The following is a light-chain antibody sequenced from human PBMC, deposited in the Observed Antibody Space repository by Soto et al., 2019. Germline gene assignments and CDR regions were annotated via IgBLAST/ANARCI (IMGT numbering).Light chain of an antibody. CDR3: QQYYSYPPT. CDR2: AAS. J-gene: IGKJ2*01. V-gene: IGKV1-8*01. CDR1: QGISSY. Sequence: AIRMTPSPSSFSASTGDRVTITCLASQGISSYLAWYQQKPWKAPKLLIYAASTLQRGVPSRFSGSGSGTDFTLTISCLQSEDFATYYCQQYYSYPPTFGQGSKLEIK.